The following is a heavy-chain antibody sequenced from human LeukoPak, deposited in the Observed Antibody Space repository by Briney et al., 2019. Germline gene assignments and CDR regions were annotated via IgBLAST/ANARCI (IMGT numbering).Heavy chain of an antibody. CDR3: AREDQWLRARSLGSVFDY. D-gene: IGHD5-12*01. V-gene: IGHV4-34*01. Sequence: PSETLSLTCAVYGGSFSGYYWSWIRQPPGKGLEWIGEINHSGSTNYTPSLKSRVTISVDTSKNQFSLKLSSVTAADTAVYYCAREDQWLRARSLGSVFDYWGQGTLVTVSS. CDR1: GGSFSGYY. J-gene: IGHJ4*02. CDR2: INHSGST.